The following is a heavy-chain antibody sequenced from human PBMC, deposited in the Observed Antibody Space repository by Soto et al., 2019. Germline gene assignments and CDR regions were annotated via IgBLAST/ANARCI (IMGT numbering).Heavy chain of an antibody. CDR1: GFTFSGYG. V-gene: IGHV3-30*18. D-gene: IGHD1-1*01. Sequence: QVQLVESGGGVVQPGRSLRLSCSASGFTFSGYGMHWVRQAPGEGLEWVAVISYDGTTKYYADSVKGRFTISRDNFKNTLFLQMNSLRPEDTAGYYCANIPRALEETVHLRTRDVWGQGTTVTVSS. CDR3: ANIPRALEETVHLRTRDV. CDR2: ISYDGTTK. J-gene: IGHJ6*02.